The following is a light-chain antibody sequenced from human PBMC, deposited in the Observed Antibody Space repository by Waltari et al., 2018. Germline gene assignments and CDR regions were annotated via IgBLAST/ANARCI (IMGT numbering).Light chain of an antibody. Sequence: DIQMTQSPYSLSASVGDRVTITCRASQSISSYVNWYQQKPGKAPKLLIYAASSLQSGVPSSFSVSTSGTDFTLTISSLQPEDFATYYCQQSYSTPRVTFGPGTNVDIK. J-gene: IGKJ3*01. CDR1: QSISSY. CDR3: QQSYSTPRVT. V-gene: IGKV1-39*01. CDR2: AAS.